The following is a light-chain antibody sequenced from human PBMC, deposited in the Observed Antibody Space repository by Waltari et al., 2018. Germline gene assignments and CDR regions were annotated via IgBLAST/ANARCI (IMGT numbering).Light chain of an antibody. CDR3: QGWVSNTAVV. Sequence: SYELTQPPSVSVSPGQTATITCSGDELAEKNPCWYQKRAGQSPVLLLYPGNKRPLGTPDPFSCSNSGNTVTLTITGALAVDEADYYCQGWVSNTAVVFGGGTKLTVL. J-gene: IGLJ2*01. CDR1: ELAEKN. V-gene: IGLV3-1*01. CDR2: PGN.